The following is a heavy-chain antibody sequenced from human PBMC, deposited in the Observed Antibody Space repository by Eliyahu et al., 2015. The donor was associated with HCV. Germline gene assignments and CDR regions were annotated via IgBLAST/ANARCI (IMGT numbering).Heavy chain of an antibody. V-gene: IGHV3-11*01. CDR1: GFPFSDXY. CDR2: ISSSGSSI. J-gene: IGHJ6*02. CDR3: ARVGWRIAVFMDV. Sequence: QGQLVESGGGLVKPGGSXRLSCXASGFPFSDXYMSWIRQAPGKGLEWVSYISSSGSSIFYADSVKGRFTISRDNAKNSLYLQMNSLRAEDTAVYYCARVGWRIAVFMDVWGQGTTVTVSS. D-gene: IGHD6-19*01.